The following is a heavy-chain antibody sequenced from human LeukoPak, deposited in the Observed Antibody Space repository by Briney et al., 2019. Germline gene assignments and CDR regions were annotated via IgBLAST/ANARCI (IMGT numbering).Heavy chain of an antibody. CDR1: GGSITNYY. CDR2: IYSSGTS. Sequence: SETLSLTCTVSGGSITNYYWTWIRQPAGKGLEWIGRIYSSGTSTYNPSLRSRVDMSVDTSKNQFSLKLRSVTAADTALYYCARGAMATTPFFDYWGQGTLVTVSS. D-gene: IGHD5-24*01. V-gene: IGHV4-4*07. CDR3: ARGAMATTPFFDY. J-gene: IGHJ4*02.